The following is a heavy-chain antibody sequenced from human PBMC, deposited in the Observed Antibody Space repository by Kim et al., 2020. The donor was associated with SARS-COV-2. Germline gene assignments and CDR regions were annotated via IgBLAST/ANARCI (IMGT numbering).Heavy chain of an antibody. D-gene: IGHD6-19*01. CDR2: ISSSSSYI. V-gene: IGHV3-21*01. CDR3: AREWGGSSGWSWFDP. CDR1: GFTFSSYS. Sequence: GGSLRLSCAASGFTFSSYSMNWVRQAPGKGLEWVSSISSSSSYIYYADSEKGRVTISRDNAKNSLYLQMNNLRAEDTAVYYCAREWGGSSGWSWFDPWGQGTLVTVSS. J-gene: IGHJ5*02.